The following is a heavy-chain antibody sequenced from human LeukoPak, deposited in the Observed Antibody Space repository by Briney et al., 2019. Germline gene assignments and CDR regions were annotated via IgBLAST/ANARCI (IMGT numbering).Heavy chain of an antibody. J-gene: IGHJ4*02. CDR3: AKDGNWNYFDY. CDR1: GFTLSNYG. D-gene: IGHD1-20*01. CDR2: IRYDGSNK. V-gene: IGHV3-30*02. Sequence: NPGGSLRLSCAASGFTLSNYGMHWVRQAPGKGLEWVAFIRYDGSNKHYADSVKGRFTISRDNSKNTLYLQVNSLRAEDTAVYYCAKDGNWNYFDYWGQGTLVSVSS.